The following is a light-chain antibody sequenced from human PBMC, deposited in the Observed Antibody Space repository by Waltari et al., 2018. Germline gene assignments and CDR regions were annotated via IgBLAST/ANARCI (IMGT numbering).Light chain of an antibody. CDR1: SSNIGSNY. Sequence: QSVLTQSPSASGTPGQRVTISCSGSSSNIGSNYVYWYQQLPATAPKLLIYRNNPRPSGVPDLFSGSKSVTSASLAISGLRSEDEADYYCAAWDDSLSVVVFGGGTKLTVL. CDR2: RNN. CDR3: AAWDDSLSVVV. V-gene: IGLV1-47*01. J-gene: IGLJ2*01.